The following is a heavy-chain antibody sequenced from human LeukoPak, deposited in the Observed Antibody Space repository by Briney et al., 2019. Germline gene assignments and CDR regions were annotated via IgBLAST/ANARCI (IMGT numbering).Heavy chain of an antibody. CDR1: GFTFSSYW. CDR3: AELGITMIGGV. D-gene: IGHD3-10*02. V-gene: IGHV3-7*01. CDR2: IKKDASEK. J-gene: IGHJ6*04. Sequence: GGSLRLSCAASGFTFSSYWMSWVRQAPGKGLEWVANIKKDASEKYYVDSVKGRFTISRDNAKTSLYLQMNSLRAEDTAVYYCAELGITMIGGVWGKGTTVTISS.